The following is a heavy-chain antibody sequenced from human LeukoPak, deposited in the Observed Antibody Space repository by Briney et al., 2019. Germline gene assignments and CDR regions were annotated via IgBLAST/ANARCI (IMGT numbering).Heavy chain of an antibody. CDR3: ASIRGSGQDY. CDR2: INHSGST. Sequence: SETLSLTCAVYGGSFSGYYWSRIRQPPGKGLEWIGEINHSGSTNYNPSLKSRVTILVDTSKNQFSLKLSSVTAADTAVYYCASIRGSGQDYWGQGTLVTVSS. D-gene: IGHD6-19*01. J-gene: IGHJ4*02. CDR1: GGSFSGYY. V-gene: IGHV4-34*01.